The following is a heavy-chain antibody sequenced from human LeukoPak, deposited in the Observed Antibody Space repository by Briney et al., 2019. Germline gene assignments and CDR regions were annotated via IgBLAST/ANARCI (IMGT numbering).Heavy chain of an antibody. J-gene: IGHJ4*02. V-gene: IGHV3-48*02. CDR2: ISSGSSTI. Sequence: PGGSLRLSCAASGFTFSSYSMNWVRQAPGKGLEWVSYISSGSSTIYYADSVKGRFTLSRDNAKSSLYLQMNSLRDEDTAVYYCARAEGSGSSFDYWGQGTLVTVSS. D-gene: IGHD3-10*01. CDR3: ARAEGSGSSFDY. CDR1: GFTFSSYS.